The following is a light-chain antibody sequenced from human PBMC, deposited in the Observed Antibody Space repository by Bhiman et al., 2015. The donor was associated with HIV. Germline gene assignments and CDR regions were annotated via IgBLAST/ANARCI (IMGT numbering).Light chain of an antibody. CDR2: EVN. CDR1: ISDVGFYNY. V-gene: IGLV2-8*01. Sequence: QSALTQPPSASGSPGQSVTISCTGTISDVGFYNYVSWYQHHPGKAPKLMIYEVNKRPSGVPDRFSGSKSGNTASLTVSGLQADDEADYYCSSYAGGAYVFGSGTSLTVL. J-gene: IGLJ1*01. CDR3: SSYAGGAYV.